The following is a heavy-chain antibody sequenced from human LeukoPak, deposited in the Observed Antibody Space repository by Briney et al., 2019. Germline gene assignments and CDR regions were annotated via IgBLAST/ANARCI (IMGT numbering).Heavy chain of an antibody. CDR2: VFYNGAT. V-gene: IGHV4-39*07. Sequence: SETLSLTCIVSGGSISSSIYYWAWVRQPPGKGLEWIGTVFYNGATQYSPSLRSRVTIPIDTSTNQFSLKLISVTAADTAVYYCARSRPSSNYGPQYYYYYYMDVWGKGTTVTVSS. J-gene: IGHJ6*03. CDR1: GGSISSSIYY. D-gene: IGHD4-11*01. CDR3: ARSRPSSNYGPQYYYYYYMDV.